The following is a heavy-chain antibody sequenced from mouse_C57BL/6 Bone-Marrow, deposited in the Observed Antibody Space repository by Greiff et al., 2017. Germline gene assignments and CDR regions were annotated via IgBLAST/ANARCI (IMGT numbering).Heavy chain of an antibody. J-gene: IGHJ2*01. CDR2: IDPENGDT. CDR3: AAIVTTVVAPYYFDY. CDR1: GFNITDDY. D-gene: IGHD1-1*01. V-gene: IGHV14-4*01. Sequence: VQLKQPGAELVRPGASVKLSCTASGFNITDDYMHWVKQRPEQGLEWIGWIDPENGDTEYASQFQGKATITADTSSNTAYLQLSSLTSEDTAVYYCAAIVTTVVAPYYFDYWGQGTTLTVSS.